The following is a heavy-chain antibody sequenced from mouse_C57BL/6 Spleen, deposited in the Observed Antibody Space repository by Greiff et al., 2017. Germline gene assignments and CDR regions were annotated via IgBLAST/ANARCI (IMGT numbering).Heavy chain of an antibody. CDR2: INPNNGGT. V-gene: IGHV1-22*01. CDR1: GYTFTDYN. CDR3: ASDYGSSYPFAY. J-gene: IGHJ3*01. D-gene: IGHD1-1*01. Sequence: EVKLMESGPELVKPGASVKMSCKASGYTFTDYNMHWVKQSHGKSLEWIGYINPNNGGTSYNQKFKGKATLTVNKSSSTAYMELRSLTSEDSAVYYCASDYGSSYPFAYWGQGTLVTVSA.